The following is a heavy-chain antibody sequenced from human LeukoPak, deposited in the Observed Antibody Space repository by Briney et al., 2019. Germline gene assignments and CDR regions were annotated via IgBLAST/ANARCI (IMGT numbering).Heavy chain of an antibody. CDR3: ARGNSLVAYGGNSD. V-gene: IGHV4-59*01. Sequence: PSETLSLTCTVSGGSISSYYWSWIRQPPGKGLEWIGYIYYSGSTNYNPSLKSRVTISVDTSKNQFSLKLSSVTAADTAVYYCARGNSLVAYGGNSDWGQGTLVTVSS. D-gene: IGHD4-23*01. J-gene: IGHJ4*02. CDR1: GGSISSYY. CDR2: IYYSGST.